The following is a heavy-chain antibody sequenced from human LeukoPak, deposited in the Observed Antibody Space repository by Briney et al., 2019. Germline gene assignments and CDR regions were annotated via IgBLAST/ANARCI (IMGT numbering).Heavy chain of an antibody. CDR1: GYTFTSYG. D-gene: IGHD6-19*01. Sequence: ASVNVSCKASGYTFTSYGISRVRQAPGHGLEWMGWISPYNGNTNYAQKLQGRVTVTTDTSTITASIELMNLRSDDPTVHHCAKDPQSRWLPQYYYFGMEVWGQGTTVTVSS. V-gene: IGHV1-18*01. J-gene: IGHJ6*01. CDR2: ISPYNGNT. CDR3: AKDPQSRWLPQYYYFGMEV.